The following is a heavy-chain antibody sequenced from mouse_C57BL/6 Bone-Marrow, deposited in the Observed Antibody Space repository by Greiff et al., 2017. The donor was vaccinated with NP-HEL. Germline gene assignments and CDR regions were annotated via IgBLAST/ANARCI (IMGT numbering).Heavy chain of an antibody. D-gene: IGHD2-12*01. CDR1: GYTFTRYG. Sequence: QVQLQQSGAELARPGASVKLSCKASGYTFTRYGISWVKQRTGQGLEWIGEIYPRSGNTSYNEKFKGKATLTADKSSSTAYMELRSLTSEDSAVYFCAREDYRPWFAYWGQGTLVTVFA. J-gene: IGHJ3*01. V-gene: IGHV1-81*01. CDR3: AREDYRPWFAY. CDR2: IYPRSGNT.